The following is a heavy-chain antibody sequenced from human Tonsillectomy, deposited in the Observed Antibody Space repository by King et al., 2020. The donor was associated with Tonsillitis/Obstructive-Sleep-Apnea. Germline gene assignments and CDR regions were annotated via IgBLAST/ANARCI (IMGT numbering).Heavy chain of an antibody. V-gene: IGHV1-69*09. CDR1: GGTFSSYG. Sequence: QLVQSGAEVKKPGSSVKVSCKASGGTFSSYGFSWVRQAPGQGLEWMGRIIPILDIANYAQRFQGRVTITADKSTSTAYMELSSLRSEDPAVYYCARGDSSGYYRVYFYYLDVWGTGTTVTVSS. J-gene: IGHJ6*03. CDR3: ARGDSSGYYRVYFYYLDV. CDR2: IIPILDIA. D-gene: IGHD3-22*01.